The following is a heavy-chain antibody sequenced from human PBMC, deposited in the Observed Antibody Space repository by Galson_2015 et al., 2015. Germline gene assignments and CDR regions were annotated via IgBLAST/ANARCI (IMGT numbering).Heavy chain of an antibody. CDR2: IWYDGSKT. V-gene: IGHV3-33*07. CDR1: GFTFSRSA. D-gene: IGHD4-17*01. J-gene: IGHJ4*02. Sequence: LRLSCAASGFTFSRSAMTWVRQAPGKGLEWVAVIWYDGSKTYYADSVKGRFTISRDNSKNTLYLQMNSLRAEDTAAYYCARLNGEQTLDYWGQGTLVTVSS. CDR3: ARLNGEQTLDY.